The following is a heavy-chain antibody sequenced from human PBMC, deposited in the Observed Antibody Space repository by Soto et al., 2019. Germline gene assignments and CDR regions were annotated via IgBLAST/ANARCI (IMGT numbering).Heavy chain of an antibody. J-gene: IGHJ4*02. CDR3: AKGMGSSSRLDFDY. D-gene: IGHD6-13*01. CDR1: GFTFSSYA. V-gene: IGHV3-23*01. Sequence: EVQLLESGGGLVQPGGSLRLCCAASGFTFSSYAMNWVRQAPGKGLEWVSAISGSGGSTYYADSVKGRFTISRDNSKNTLYLQMNSLRAEDTAVYYCAKGMGSSSRLDFDYWGQGTLVTVSS. CDR2: ISGSGGST.